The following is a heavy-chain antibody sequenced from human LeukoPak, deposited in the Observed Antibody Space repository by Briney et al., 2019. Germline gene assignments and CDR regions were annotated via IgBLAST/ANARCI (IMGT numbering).Heavy chain of an antibody. CDR2: MNPNSGNT. D-gene: IGHD1-26*01. V-gene: IGHV1-8*01. CDR3: ATIVGHWFDP. Sequence: GASVKVSCKASGYTFTSYDINWVRQATGQGLEWMGWMNPNSGNTGYAQKFQGRVTMTTDTSTSTAYMELRSLRSDDTAVYYCATIVGHWFDPWGQGTLVTVSS. J-gene: IGHJ5*02. CDR1: GYTFTSYD.